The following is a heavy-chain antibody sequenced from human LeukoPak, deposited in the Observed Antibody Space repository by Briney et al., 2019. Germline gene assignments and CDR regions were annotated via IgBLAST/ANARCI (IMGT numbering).Heavy chain of an antibody. CDR2: IYTSGST. CDR1: GGSISSYY. CDR3: ARAPYSSSSWGSHFDY. D-gene: IGHD6-6*01. V-gene: IGHV4-4*07. J-gene: IGHJ4*02. Sequence: SETLSLTCTVSGGSISSYYWSWIRQPAGKGLEWIGRIYTSGSTNYNPSLKSRVTMSVDTSKSQFSLKLSSVTAADTAVYYCARAPYSSSSWGSHFDYRGQGTLVTVSS.